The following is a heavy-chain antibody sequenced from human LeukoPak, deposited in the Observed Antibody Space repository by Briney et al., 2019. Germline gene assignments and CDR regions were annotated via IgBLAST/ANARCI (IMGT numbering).Heavy chain of an antibody. V-gene: IGHV4-59*01. CDR2: IYYSGST. D-gene: IGHD2-15*01. CDR1: GGSISSYY. J-gene: IGHJ5*02. CDR3: ARVWCSDGSCYKGEYDWFDP. Sequence: SETLSLTCTVSGGSISSYYWSWIRQPPGKGLEWIGYIYYSGSTNYNPSLKSRVTISVDTSKNQFSLKLSSVTAADTAVYYCARVWCSDGSCYKGEYDWFDPWGQGTLVTVSS.